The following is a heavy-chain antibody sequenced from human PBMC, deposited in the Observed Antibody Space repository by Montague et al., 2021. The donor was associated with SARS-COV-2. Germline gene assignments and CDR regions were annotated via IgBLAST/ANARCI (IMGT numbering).Heavy chain of an antibody. V-gene: IGHV2-70*20. D-gene: IGHD3-9*01. CDR2: XDWDDNK. CDR3: ARSLYDVLTGYYLRIDY. Sequence: PELGKPTQTLTLTCTFSGFSLSTSGICVSWVRQPPGKALEWLALXDWDDNKFYSTSLKTRLTISKDTSKNQVVLTMTNVDPVDTATYYCARSLYDVLTGYYLRIDYWGQGTLVAVSS. CDR1: GFSLSTSGIC. J-gene: IGHJ4*02.